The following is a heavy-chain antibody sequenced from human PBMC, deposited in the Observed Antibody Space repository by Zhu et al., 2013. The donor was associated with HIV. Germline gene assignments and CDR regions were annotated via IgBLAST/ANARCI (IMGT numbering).Heavy chain of an antibody. V-gene: IGHV4-39*07. CDR1: GGSISSSSYY. D-gene: IGHD3-10*01. CDR2: IYYSGST. Sequence: QVQLQESGPGLVKPSETLSLTCTVSGGSISSSSYYWGWIRQPPGKGLEWIGSIYYSGSTYYNPSLKSRVTISVDTSKNQFSLKLSSVTAADTAVYYCARGQDELWFGEHDAFDIWGQGTMVTVSS. CDR3: ARGQDELWFGEHDAFDI. J-gene: IGHJ3*02.